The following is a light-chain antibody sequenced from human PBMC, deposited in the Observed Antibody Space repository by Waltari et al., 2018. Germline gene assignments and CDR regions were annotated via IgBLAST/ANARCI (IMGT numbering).Light chain of an antibody. CDR3: QVWDSSSDHWV. V-gene: IGLV3-21*04. Sequence: SYVLPQPSSVSVAPGKTARITCGGSNIGSRTVHWHQQKPGQAPVLVFYYDSDRPPGIPERFSGSNSGNTATLTISRVEVGDEADYYCQVWDSSSDHWVFGGGTKLTVL. J-gene: IGLJ3*02. CDR2: YDS. CDR1: NIGSRT.